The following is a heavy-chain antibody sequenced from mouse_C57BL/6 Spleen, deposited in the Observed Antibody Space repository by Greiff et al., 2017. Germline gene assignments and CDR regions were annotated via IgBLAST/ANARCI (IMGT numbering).Heavy chain of an antibody. CDR1: GLTFSSYA. V-gene: IGHV5-4*01. CDR3: AREDYSNPFDY. J-gene: IGHJ2*01. CDR2: ISDGGSYT. D-gene: IGHD2-5*01. Sequence: EVKLVESGGGLVKPGGSLKLSCAASGLTFSSYAMSWVRQTPEKRLEWVATISDGGSYTYYPDNVKGRFTISRDNAKNNLYLQMSHLKSEDTAMYYCAREDYSNPFDYWGQGTTLTVSS.